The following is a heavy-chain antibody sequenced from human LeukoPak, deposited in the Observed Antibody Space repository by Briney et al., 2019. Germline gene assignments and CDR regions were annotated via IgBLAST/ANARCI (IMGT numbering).Heavy chain of an antibody. Sequence: SETLSLTCTVSGGFIGSSGYYWGWIRQPPGKGLEWIGNIYPTGSTYYNPSLKSRVTISVDTSKNQFSLKLTSVTAADTAVYYCVAAAVAVDNWGQGTLVTVSS. CDR3: VAAAVAVDN. J-gene: IGHJ4*02. D-gene: IGHD6-19*01. CDR1: GGFIGSSGYY. V-gene: IGHV4-39*07. CDR2: IYPTGST.